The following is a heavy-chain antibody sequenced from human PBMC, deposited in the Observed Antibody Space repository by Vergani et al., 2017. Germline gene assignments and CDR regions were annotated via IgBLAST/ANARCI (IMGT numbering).Heavy chain of an antibody. CDR2: IYYSGST. V-gene: IGHV4-59*01. Sequence: QVQLQESGPGLVKPSETLSLTCTVSGGSFSSYYWSWILQLPGKGLEWISYIYYSGSTNYNPSLKRRVTISVDPSKNQYALKLSSMTVADTALYYCAGLAYYDVWSGQNPSDYWGQGTLVTVSS. D-gene: IGHD3-3*01. CDR1: GGSFSSYY. CDR3: AGLAYYDVWSGQNPSDY. J-gene: IGHJ4*02.